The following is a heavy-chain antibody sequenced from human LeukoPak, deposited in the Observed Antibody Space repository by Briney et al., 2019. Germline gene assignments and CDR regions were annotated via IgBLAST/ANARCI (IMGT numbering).Heavy chain of an antibody. CDR3: ASHYCGGDCYTSLGWFDP. D-gene: IGHD2-21*02. Sequence: GGSLRLSCSASGFTFTTYAMIWVRQAPGKGLEWVAITYDGSGKYYADSVKGRFTISRDNFKNTLYLQMNSLRAEDTAVYYCASHYCGGDCYTSLGWFDPWGQGTLVTVSS. J-gene: IGHJ5*02. CDR2: TYDGSGK. CDR1: GFTFTTYA. V-gene: IGHV3-30*14.